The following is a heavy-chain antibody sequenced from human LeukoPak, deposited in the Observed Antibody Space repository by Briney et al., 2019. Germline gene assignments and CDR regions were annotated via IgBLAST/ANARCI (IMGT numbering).Heavy chain of an antibody. Sequence: GRSLRPSCAAAGLTFSNSATSWVRPPPRKWLGWVAVISHSGGDKYYADSLKGRFTISRDNSKNALFLQMNSLRDEDTGVYYCAKDHVGSGTTMDVWGQGTTVTVSS. V-gene: IGHV3-30*18. CDR2: ISHSGGDK. J-gene: IGHJ6*02. D-gene: IGHD3-10*01. CDR3: AKDHVGSGTTMDV. CDR1: GLTFSNSA.